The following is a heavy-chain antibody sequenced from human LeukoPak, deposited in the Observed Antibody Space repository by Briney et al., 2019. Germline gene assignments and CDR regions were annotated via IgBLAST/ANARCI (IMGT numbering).Heavy chain of an antibody. CDR2: ISYDGSNK. J-gene: IGHJ4*02. Sequence: GGSLRLSCAASGFTFSSYAMQWVRQAPGKGLEGVAVISYDGSNKYYADSVKGRFTISRDNSKNTLYLQMNSLRAEDTAVYYCARSPEQLALYYWGQGTLVTVSS. CDR1: GFTFSSYA. V-gene: IGHV3-30-3*01. CDR3: ARSPEQLALYY. D-gene: IGHD6-6*01.